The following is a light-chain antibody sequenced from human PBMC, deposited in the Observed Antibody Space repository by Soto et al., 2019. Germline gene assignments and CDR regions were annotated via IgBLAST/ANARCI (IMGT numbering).Light chain of an antibody. CDR2: KAS. CDR3: QEYNSYPWT. J-gene: IGKJ1*01. Sequence: DIQMTQSPSTLSASVGDRVTITCRASQSISSWLAWYQQKPRKAPKLLIYKASSLESWVPSRFSGSGSGTEFTLTISSRQPDDFATYYCQEYNSYPWTFGQGTKVEIK. V-gene: IGKV1-5*03. CDR1: QSISSW.